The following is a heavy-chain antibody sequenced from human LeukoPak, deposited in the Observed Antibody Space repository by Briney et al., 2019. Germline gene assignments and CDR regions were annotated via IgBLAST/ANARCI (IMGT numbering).Heavy chain of an antibody. CDR3: ARTSGIAADFDY. Sequence: SETLSLTCTVSGGSISSYYWSWIRQPPGKGLEWTGYIYYSGSTNYNPSLKSRVTISVDTSKNQFSLKLSSVTAADTAVYYCARTSGIAADFDYWGQGTLVTVSS. J-gene: IGHJ4*02. V-gene: IGHV4-59*01. D-gene: IGHD6-13*01. CDR1: GGSISSYY. CDR2: IYYSGST.